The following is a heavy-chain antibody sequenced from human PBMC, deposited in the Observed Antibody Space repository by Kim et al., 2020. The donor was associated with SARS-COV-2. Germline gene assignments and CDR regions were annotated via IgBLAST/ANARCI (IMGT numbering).Heavy chain of an antibody. CDR3: ARDLWTMVRGVIIYNWFDP. D-gene: IGHD3-10*01. CDR1: GFTFSSYG. V-gene: IGHV3-33*01. CDR2: IWYDGSNK. Sequence: GGSLRLSCAASGFTFSSYGMHWVRQAPGKGLEWVAVIWYDGSNKYYADSVKGRFTISRDNSKNTLYLQMNSLRAEDTAVYYCARDLWTMVRGVIIYNWFDPWGQGTLVTVSS. J-gene: IGHJ5*02.